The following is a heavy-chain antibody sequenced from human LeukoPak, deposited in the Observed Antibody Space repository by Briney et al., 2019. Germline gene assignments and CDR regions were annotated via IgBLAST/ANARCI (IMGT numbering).Heavy chain of an antibody. CDR3: ARDGGYSSSWSDPFDY. CDR1: GFTFSSYA. Sequence: PGGSLRLSCAASGFTFSSYAMSWVRQAPGKGLEWVSSISSSSTYIFYADSVRGRFIISRDNAENSLYLQMNSLRADDTAVYYYARDGGYSSSWSDPFDYWGQGTLVTVSS. V-gene: IGHV3-21*06. CDR2: ISSSSTYI. J-gene: IGHJ4*02. D-gene: IGHD6-13*01.